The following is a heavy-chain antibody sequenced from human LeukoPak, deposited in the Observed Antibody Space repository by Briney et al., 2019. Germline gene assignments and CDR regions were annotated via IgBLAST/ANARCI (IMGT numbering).Heavy chain of an antibody. D-gene: IGHD4-23*01. J-gene: IGHJ5*02. CDR1: GGSISSGGYS. Sequence: PSQTLSLTCAVSGGSISSGGYSWSWIRQPPGKGLEWIGYIYHSGSTYYNPSLKSRVTISVDRSKNQFSLKLSSVTAVDTAVYYCARAYGGKGFWFDPWGQGTLVTVSS. CDR2: IYHSGST. V-gene: IGHV4-30-2*01. CDR3: ARAYGGKGFWFDP.